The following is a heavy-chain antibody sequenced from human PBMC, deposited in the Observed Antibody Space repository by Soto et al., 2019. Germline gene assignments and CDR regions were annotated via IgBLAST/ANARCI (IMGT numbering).Heavy chain of an antibody. J-gene: IGHJ4*02. CDR3: ARPPNYYGSGSPGYFDY. V-gene: IGHV5-51*01. Sequence: PGESLKISCKGSGYSFTSYWIGWVRQMPGKGLEWMGIIYPGDSDTRYSPSFQGQVTISADKSISTAYLQWSSLKASDTAMYYYARPPNYYGSGSPGYFDYWGQGTLVTVSS. CDR1: GYSFTSYW. D-gene: IGHD3-10*01. CDR2: IYPGDSDT.